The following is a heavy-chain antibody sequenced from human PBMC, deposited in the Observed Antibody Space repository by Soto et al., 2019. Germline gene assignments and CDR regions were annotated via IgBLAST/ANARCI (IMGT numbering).Heavy chain of an antibody. D-gene: IGHD3-10*01. Sequence: QVQLQESGPGLVKPSQTLSLTCTVSGGSISSGGYYWSWIRQHPGKGLEWIGYIYYSGSTYYNPSLKSRVTISVDTSKNQFSLKLSSVTAADTAVYYCARDYMVRGVIPPTPPAFDIWGQGTMVTVSS. CDR2: IYYSGST. V-gene: IGHV4-31*03. CDR1: GGSISSGGYY. J-gene: IGHJ3*02. CDR3: ARDYMVRGVIPPTPPAFDI.